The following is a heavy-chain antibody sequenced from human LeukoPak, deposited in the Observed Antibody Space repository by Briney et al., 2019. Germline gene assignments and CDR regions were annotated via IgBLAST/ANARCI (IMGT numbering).Heavy chain of an antibody. CDR2: IIPIFGTA. CDR1: GGTFSSYA. CDR3: AGAGVVYYYGMDV. J-gene: IGHJ6*02. Sequence: SVKVSCKASGGTFSSYAISWVRQAPGQGPEWMGGIIPIFGTANYAQKFQGRVTITADESTSTAYMELSSLRSEDTAVYYCAGAGVVYYYGMDVWGQGTTVTVSS. V-gene: IGHV1-69*13. D-gene: IGHD2-2*01.